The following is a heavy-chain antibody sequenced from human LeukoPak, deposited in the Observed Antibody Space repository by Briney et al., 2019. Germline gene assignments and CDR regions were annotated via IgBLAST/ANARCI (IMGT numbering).Heavy chain of an antibody. V-gene: IGHV3-74*01. CDR3: ARGGASYYYGSGSPDDY. CDR2: INSDGSST. CDR1: GFTFSSYW. D-gene: IGHD3-10*01. J-gene: IGHJ4*02. Sequence: PGGSLRLSCAASGFTFSSYWMHWVRQAPGKWLVWVSRINSDGSSTSYADSVKGRFTIPRDNAKNTLYLQMNSLRAEDTAVYYCARGGASYYYGSGSPDDYWGQGTLVTVSS.